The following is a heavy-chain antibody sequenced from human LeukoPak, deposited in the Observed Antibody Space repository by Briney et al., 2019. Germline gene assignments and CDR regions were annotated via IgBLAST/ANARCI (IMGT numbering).Heavy chain of an antibody. Sequence: GGSLRLSCAASGFTFSRYWLHWVRQAPGKGLVWVSRINSDGSSTSYADSVKGRFTISRDNAKNTLYLQMSSLRAEDTAVYYCAGSYYSYGMDVWGQGTTVTVSS. J-gene: IGHJ6*02. CDR1: GFTFSRYW. V-gene: IGHV3-74*01. CDR2: INSDGSST. CDR3: AGSYYSYGMDV.